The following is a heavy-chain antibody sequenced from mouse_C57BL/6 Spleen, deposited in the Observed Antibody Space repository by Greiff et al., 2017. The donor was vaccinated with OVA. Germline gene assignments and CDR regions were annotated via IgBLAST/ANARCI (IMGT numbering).Heavy chain of an antibody. CDR3: TREGYYLWYFDV. Sequence: EVKVEESGEGLVKPGGSLKLSCAASGFTFSSYAMSWVRQTPEKRLEWVAYISSGGDYIYYADTVKGRFTISRDNARNTLYLQMSSLKSEDTAMYYCTREGYYLWYFDVWGTGTTVTVSS. D-gene: IGHD2-3*01. CDR2: ISSGGDYI. J-gene: IGHJ1*03. V-gene: IGHV5-9-1*02. CDR1: GFTFSSYA.